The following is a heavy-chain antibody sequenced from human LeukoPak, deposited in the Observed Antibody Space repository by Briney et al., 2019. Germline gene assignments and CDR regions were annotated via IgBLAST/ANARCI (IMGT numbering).Heavy chain of an antibody. CDR2: INPNSGDT. Sequence: ASVKVSCKASGYTFSGNYVHWVRQAPGQGLEWMGWINPNSGDTNYAQKFQGWVTMTRNTSISTAYMELSSLRSEDTAVYYRARQRGIAARPNYGMDVWGQGTTVTVSS. CDR1: GYTFSGNY. V-gene: IGHV1-2*04. J-gene: IGHJ6*02. D-gene: IGHD6-6*01. CDR3: ARQRGIAARPNYGMDV.